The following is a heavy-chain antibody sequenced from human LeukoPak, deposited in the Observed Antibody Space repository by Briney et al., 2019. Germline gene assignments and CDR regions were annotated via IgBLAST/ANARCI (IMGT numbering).Heavy chain of an antibody. CDR2: ISGSGGST. CDR1: GFTFRSYA. J-gene: IGHJ4*02. CDR3: AKGRGWELLVPLDY. Sequence: GGSLRLSCAASGFTFRSYAMSWVGEAPGKGVEGVSAISGSGGSTYYADSVKGGLTISRENSKKTVYMQMNRLREEARAVYYCAKGRGWELLVPLDYWGQGTLVTVSS. D-gene: IGHD1-26*01. V-gene: IGHV3-23*01.